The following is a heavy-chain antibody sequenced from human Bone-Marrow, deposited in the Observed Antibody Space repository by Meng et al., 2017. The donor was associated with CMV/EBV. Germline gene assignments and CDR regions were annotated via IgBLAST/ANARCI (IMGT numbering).Heavy chain of an antibody. CDR2: IYSGGST. J-gene: IGHJ6*02. D-gene: IGHD3-22*01. Sequence: GESLKISCAASGFTVSSNYMSWVRQAPGKGLEWVSVIYSGGSTYYADSVKGRFTISRDNSKNTLYLQMNSLRAEDTAVYYRARDHPYYDSSGPTYYYYGMDVWGQGTTVTVSS. CDR1: GFTVSSNY. CDR3: ARDHPYYDSSGPTYYYYGMDV. V-gene: IGHV3-53*01.